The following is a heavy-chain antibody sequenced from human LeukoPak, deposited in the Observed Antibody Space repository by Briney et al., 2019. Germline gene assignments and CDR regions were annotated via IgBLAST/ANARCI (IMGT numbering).Heavy chain of an antibody. V-gene: IGHV4-31*03. CDR1: GGSISSGGYY. J-gene: IGHJ4*02. Sequence: PSQTLPLTCTVSGGSISSGGYYWSWIRQHPGKGLEWIGYIYYSGSTYYNPSLKSRVTISVDTSKNQFSLKLSSVTAADTAVYYCARQIAVAGTHFDYWGQGTLVTVSS. CDR2: IYYSGST. D-gene: IGHD6-19*01. CDR3: ARQIAVAGTHFDY.